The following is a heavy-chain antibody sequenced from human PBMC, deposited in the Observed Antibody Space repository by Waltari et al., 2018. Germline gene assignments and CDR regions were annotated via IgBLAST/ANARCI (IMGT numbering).Heavy chain of an antibody. Sequence: QVQLVQSGAEVKKPGSSVKVSCKASGGPFGSYGITWARQAPGEGLEWMGGIIPIFGTAPNYAQKFQGRLTVTADESTATVYMDLSGLRSDDTAVYYCARRQLGGPFDPWGQGTLVSVSS. CDR1: GGPFGSYG. D-gene: IGHD3-16*01. CDR3: ARRQLGGPFDP. CDR2: IIPIFGTAP. J-gene: IGHJ5*02. V-gene: IGHV1-69*12.